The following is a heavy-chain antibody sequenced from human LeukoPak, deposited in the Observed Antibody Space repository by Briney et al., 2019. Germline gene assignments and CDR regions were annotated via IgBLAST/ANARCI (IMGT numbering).Heavy chain of an antibody. V-gene: IGHV4-59*01. CDR1: GGSIRSYY. Sequence: SETLSLTCTVSGGSIRSYYWSWIRQPPGKGLEWIGYIYYSGSTNYNPSPKSRVTMSVDTSKNVFSLRLSSVTAADTAVYYCARSGYYDSRGYNWWFDPWGQGTLVTVSS. D-gene: IGHD3-22*01. CDR2: IYYSGST. CDR3: ARSGYYDSRGYNWWFDP. J-gene: IGHJ5*02.